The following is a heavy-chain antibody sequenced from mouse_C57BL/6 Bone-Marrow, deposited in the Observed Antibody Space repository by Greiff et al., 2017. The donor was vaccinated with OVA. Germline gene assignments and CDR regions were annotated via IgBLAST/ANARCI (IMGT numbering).Heavy chain of an antibody. CDR2: INPNNGGT. V-gene: IGHV1-18*01. CDR3: ARGGPYYGSSYRFAY. CDR1: GYTFTDYN. J-gene: IGHJ3*01. Sequence: VQLQQSGPELVKPGASVKIPCKASGYTFTDYNMDWVKQSHGKSLEWIGDINPNNGGTIYNQKFKGKATLTVDKSSSTAYMELRSLTSEDTAVYYCARGGPYYGSSYRFAYWGQGTLVTVSA. D-gene: IGHD1-1*01.